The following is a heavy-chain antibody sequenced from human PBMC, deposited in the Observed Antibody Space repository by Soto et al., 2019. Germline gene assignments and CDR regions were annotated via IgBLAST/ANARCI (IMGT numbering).Heavy chain of an antibody. V-gene: IGHV3-7*01. Sequence: EAQLVESGGGLVQPGGSLRLSCAASGFTFSSYWMTWVRQAPGKGLEWVASIKQDGSQTYYVGSVEGRITISRDNAKNLMYLQMNNLGAEATAVYYCVRDGGQGQWLMRMSDAVDIWGQGTMVTVSS. D-gene: IGHD6-19*01. CDR1: GFTFSSYW. CDR3: VRDGGQGQWLMRMSDAVDI. CDR2: IKQDGSQT. J-gene: IGHJ3*02.